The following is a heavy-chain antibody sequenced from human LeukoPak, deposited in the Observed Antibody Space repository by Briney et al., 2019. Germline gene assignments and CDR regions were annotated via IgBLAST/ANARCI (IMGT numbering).Heavy chain of an antibody. V-gene: IGHV3-48*01. CDR3: ARDANHYYDSSGYCDY. Sequence: PGGSLRLSCAASGFTFSSYSMNWVRQAPGKGLEWVSYLSSSSSTIYYADSVKGRFTISRDIAKNSLYLQMYSLRAEDTAVYYCARDANHYYDSSGYCDYWGQGTLVTVSS. D-gene: IGHD3-22*01. CDR2: LSSSSSTI. CDR1: GFTFSSYS. J-gene: IGHJ4*02.